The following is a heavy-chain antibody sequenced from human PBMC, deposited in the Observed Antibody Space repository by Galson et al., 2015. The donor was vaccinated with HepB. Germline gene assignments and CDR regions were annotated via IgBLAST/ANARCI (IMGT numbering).Heavy chain of an antibody. V-gene: IGHV2-5*01. CDR1: GFSLRVSGMG. J-gene: IGHJ4*02. Sequence: PALVKPTQTLTLTCTFSGFSLRVSGMGVGWIRQPPGKALEWLAFINWNDDKRYNPSLKNRLTIIKDTFKNQVVLRMTNMDPAGTATYYCARSLGRVGPYFDYWGQGSPITVSS. CDR3: ARSLGRVGPYFDY. CDR2: INWNDDK. D-gene: IGHD1-26*01.